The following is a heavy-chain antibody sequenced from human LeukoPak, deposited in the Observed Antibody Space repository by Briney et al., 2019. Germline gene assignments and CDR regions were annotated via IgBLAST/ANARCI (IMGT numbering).Heavy chain of an antibody. CDR1: GGTFSSYA. J-gene: IGHJ4*02. V-gene: IGHV1-69*06. D-gene: IGHD3-10*01. CDR2: IIPIFGTA. CDR3: ARRAYERDLWFGEFPFDY. Sequence: SVKVSCKASGGTFSSYAISWVRQAPGQGLEWMGGIIPIFGTANYAQKFQGRVTITADKSTSTAYMELSSLRSEDTAVYYCARRAYERDLWFGEFPFDYWGQGTLVTVSS.